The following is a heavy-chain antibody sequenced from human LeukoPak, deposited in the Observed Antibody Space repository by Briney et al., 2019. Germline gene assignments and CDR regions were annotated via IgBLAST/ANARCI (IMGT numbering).Heavy chain of an antibody. CDR1: GFTFSSYS. J-gene: IGHJ5*02. D-gene: IGHD3-3*01. CDR2: ISSSSSYI. Sequence: GGSLRLSCAASGFTFSSYSMNWVRQAPGKGLEWVSSISSSSSYIYYADSVKGRFTISRDNAKNSLYLQMNSLRAEDTAVYYCARDRTEFWSGSNWFDPWGQGTLVTVSS. CDR3: ARDRTEFWSGSNWFDP. V-gene: IGHV3-21*01.